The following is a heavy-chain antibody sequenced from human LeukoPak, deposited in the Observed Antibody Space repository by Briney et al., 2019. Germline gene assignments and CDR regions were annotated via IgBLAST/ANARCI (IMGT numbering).Heavy chain of an antibody. V-gene: IGHV3-23*01. CDR2: IGASGSST. CDR3: ARGLGTVNDAFDI. CDR1: EFPFSHYA. D-gene: IGHD4-17*01. J-gene: IGHJ3*02. Sequence: GGSLRLSCAASEFPFSHYAMKWVRQAPGEGLGWGSGIGASGSSTYYGDPVKGRFTISRDNSKTTLFLQMNSLRAEDTAVYYCARGLGTVNDAFDIWGQGTMVTVSS.